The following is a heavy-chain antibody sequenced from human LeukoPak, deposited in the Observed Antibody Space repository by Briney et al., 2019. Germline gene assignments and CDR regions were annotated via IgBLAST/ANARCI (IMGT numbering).Heavy chain of an antibody. Sequence: AGGSLRLSCAASGFTFSSYWMHWVRQGPGKELTWVSHINGDGTTTNYANSVKGRFTISRDNAKNSLYLQMNSLRAEDTAVYYCARVSSSGWPDAFDIWGQGTMVTVSS. V-gene: IGHV3-74*01. J-gene: IGHJ3*02. CDR2: INGDGTTT. D-gene: IGHD6-19*01. CDR1: GFTFSSYW. CDR3: ARVSSSGWPDAFDI.